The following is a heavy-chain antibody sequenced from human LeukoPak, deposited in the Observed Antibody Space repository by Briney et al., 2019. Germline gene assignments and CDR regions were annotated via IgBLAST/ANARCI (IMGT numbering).Heavy chain of an antibody. CDR3: AKDFYNSGWYGDAFDI. V-gene: IGHV3-30*18. Sequence: GRSLGLSCAASGFTFSTYGTHWVRQAPGKGLEWVAVLGSDGRTTYYADSVKGRFTISRDNSKNTLYLQMNSLRAEDTALYYCAKDFYNSGWYGDAFDIWGHGTMVTVSS. CDR1: GFTFSTYG. CDR2: LGSDGRTT. D-gene: IGHD6-19*01. J-gene: IGHJ3*02.